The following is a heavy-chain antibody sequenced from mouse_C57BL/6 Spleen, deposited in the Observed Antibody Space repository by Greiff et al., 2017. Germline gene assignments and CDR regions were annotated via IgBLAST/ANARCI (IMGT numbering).Heavy chain of an antibody. V-gene: IGHV1-78*01. CDR1: GYTFTDHT. D-gene: IGHD3-2*02. J-gene: IGHJ3*01. CDR2: IYPRDGRT. Sequence: VQLQQSDAELVKPGASVKISCKVSGYTFTDHTMHWMKQRPEQGLEWIGYIYPRDGRTKYNEKFKGKATVTADNSSSTAYMQLNSLTSEDSAVYICAIRDSSGYAWFAYWRQGTLVTVST. CDR3: AIRDSSGYAWFAY.